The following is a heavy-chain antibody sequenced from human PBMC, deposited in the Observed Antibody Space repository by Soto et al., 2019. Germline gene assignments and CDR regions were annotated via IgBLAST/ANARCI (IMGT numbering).Heavy chain of an antibody. CDR2: IYPGDSDT. CDR1: VYSFTSYW. V-gene: IGHV5-51*01. J-gene: IGHJ5*02. CDR3: ARLSGSGSYYNRNWFDP. D-gene: IGHD3-10*01. Sequence: GESLKISCKGSVYSFTSYWIGWVRQMPGKGLEWMGIIYPGDSDTRYSPSFQGQVTISADKSTSTAYLQWSSLKASDTAMYYCARLSGSGSYYNRNWFDPLGQGTLVTVSS.